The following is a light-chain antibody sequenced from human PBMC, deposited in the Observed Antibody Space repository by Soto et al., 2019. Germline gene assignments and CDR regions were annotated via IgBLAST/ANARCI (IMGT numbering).Light chain of an antibody. CDR3: SSYAGSNNFV. Sequence: QSALTQPASVSGSPGQSITISCTGTNNDVGSYDLVSWYRQSPGEAPKLIIYDVTKRPSGVPDRVSASKSGNTASLTVSGLRAEDEADYYCSSYAGSNNFVFGSGTKLTVL. V-gene: IGLV2-8*01. CDR2: DVT. CDR1: NNDVGSYDL. J-gene: IGLJ1*01.